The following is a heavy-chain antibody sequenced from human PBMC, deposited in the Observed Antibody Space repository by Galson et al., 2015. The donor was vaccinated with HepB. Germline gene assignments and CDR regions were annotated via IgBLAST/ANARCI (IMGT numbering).Heavy chain of an antibody. CDR2: INSDGTYI. V-gene: IGHV3-74*01. D-gene: IGHD6-19*01. CDR3: AKDISITSGWYDGLDH. Sequence: SLRLSCAASGFTFSNYWMHWVRQAPGKGLVWVSRINSDGTYITYADSVKGRFTISRDNAKNTLYLQMNSPRAEDTAVYYCAKDISITSGWYDGLDHWGQGTLVTVSS. CDR1: GFTFSNYW. J-gene: IGHJ4*02.